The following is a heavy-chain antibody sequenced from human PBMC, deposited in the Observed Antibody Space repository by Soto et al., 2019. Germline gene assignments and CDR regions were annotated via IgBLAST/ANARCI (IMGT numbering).Heavy chain of an antibody. CDR3: ATGQYYYDSSGYYYS. CDR2: ISSSSSYT. CDR1: GFTFSDYY. J-gene: IGHJ4*02. Sequence: QVQLVESGGGLVKPGGSLRLSCAASGFTFSDYYMSWIRQAPGKGLEWVSYISSSSSYTNYADSVKGRFTISRDNAQNSLYLHMNSLRAEDTAVYYCATGQYYYDSSGYYYSWGQGTLVTVSS. V-gene: IGHV3-11*05. D-gene: IGHD3-22*01.